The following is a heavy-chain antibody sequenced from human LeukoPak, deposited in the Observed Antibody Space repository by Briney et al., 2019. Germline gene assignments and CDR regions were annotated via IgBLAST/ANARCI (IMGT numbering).Heavy chain of an antibody. CDR3: ARGMRCSSTSCYVLTYGMDV. CDR1: GGSISSYY. Sequence: SETLSLTCTVSGGSISSYYWSWIRQPPGKGLEWIGYIYYSGSTNYNPSLKSRVTISVDTSKNQFSLKLSSATAADTAVYYCARGMRCSSTSCYVLTYGMDVWGQGTTVTVSS. CDR2: IYYSGST. D-gene: IGHD2-2*01. V-gene: IGHV4-59*08. J-gene: IGHJ6*02.